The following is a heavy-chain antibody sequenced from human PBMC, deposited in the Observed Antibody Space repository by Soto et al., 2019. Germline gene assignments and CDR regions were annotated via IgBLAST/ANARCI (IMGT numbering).Heavy chain of an antibody. CDR3: AKDRERDAWYEDY. Sequence: GGTLRLSCVASGFSFSSYAMSWVRQAPGKGLEWVSVISGSDGSTYYADSVKGRFTISRDNSKNTLYLQMNSLRAEDTAVYYCAKDRERDAWYEDYWGQGTLVTVSS. V-gene: IGHV3-23*01. CDR1: GFSFSSYA. J-gene: IGHJ4*02. D-gene: IGHD6-13*01. CDR2: ISGSDGST.